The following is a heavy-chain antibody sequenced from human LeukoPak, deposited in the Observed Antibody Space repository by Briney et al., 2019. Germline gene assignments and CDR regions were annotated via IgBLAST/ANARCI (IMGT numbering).Heavy chain of an antibody. J-gene: IGHJ4*02. Sequence: GGSLRLSCAASGFTFSSSSMNWVRQAPGKGLEWVSAISSRSAYIYYADAVKGRFTVSRDNAKNSLYLQMNSLRAEDTAVYYCARGLKRATVTIFDYWGQGTLVTVSS. CDR1: GFTFSSSS. CDR3: ARGLKRATVTIFDY. V-gene: IGHV3-21*04. D-gene: IGHD4-17*01. CDR2: ISSRSAYI.